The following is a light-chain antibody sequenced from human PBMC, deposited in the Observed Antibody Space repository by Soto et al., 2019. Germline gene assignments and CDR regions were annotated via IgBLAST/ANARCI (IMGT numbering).Light chain of an antibody. CDR3: QQYDTSPRT. Sequence: EIVMTHSPATLSVSPCERATLSFRASQSVSSNLAWYQQKPGQAPRLLIYGASTRATGIPDRFSGSGSGTDFTLTISRLEPEDFAVYYCQQYDTSPRTFGQGTKVDIK. J-gene: IGKJ1*01. V-gene: IGKV3D-15*01. CDR2: GAS. CDR1: QSVSSN.